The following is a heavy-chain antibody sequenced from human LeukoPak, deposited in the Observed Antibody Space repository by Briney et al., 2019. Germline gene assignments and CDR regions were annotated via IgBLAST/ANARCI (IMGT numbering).Heavy chain of an antibody. CDR3: ASFYCSGGSCYQYFSYYYMDV. V-gene: IGHV4-38-2*02. CDR2: IYQTGST. J-gene: IGHJ6*03. Sequence: SETLSLTCTVSGYSISSGYYWGWIRQPPGKGLEWIGNIYQTGSTYYNPSLKSRVTISLDTSKNQFSLKLNSVTAADTAVYYCASFYCSGGSCYQYFSYYYMDVWGKGTTVTISS. CDR1: GYSISSGYY. D-gene: IGHD2-15*01.